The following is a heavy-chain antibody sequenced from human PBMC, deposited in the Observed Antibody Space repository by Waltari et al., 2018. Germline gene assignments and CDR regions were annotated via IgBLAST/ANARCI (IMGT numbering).Heavy chain of an antibody. D-gene: IGHD1-26*01. CDR3: AREPGSVWEG. Sequence: QVQLVESGGGVVKPGRSLRLSCAASGFTVSSYAMHWVRQAPGKWLEWVAVISYDGSNKYYADSLKGRVTISRDNSKSTLYLQMNSLRAEDTAVYYCAREPGSVWEGCGQGTLVTVSS. V-gene: IGHV3-30*01. J-gene: IGHJ4*02. CDR1: GFTVSSYA. CDR2: ISYDGSNK.